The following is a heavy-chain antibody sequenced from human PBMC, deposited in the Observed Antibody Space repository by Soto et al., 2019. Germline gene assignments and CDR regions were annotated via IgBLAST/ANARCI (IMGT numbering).Heavy chain of an antibody. J-gene: IGHJ4*02. Sequence: GVALRLSCRVSGFTFSAYSMKCVRPSPVKGLEWVSALSGNFANTYDADAVSGRVTISRHNSNITRYTPLTILTWEEQPILPCSKPKYSSPRDPFDNWGQGTLVTFSS. D-gene: IGHD6-6*01. CDR1: GFTFSAYS. V-gene: IGHV3-23*01. CDR2: LSGNFANT. CDR3: SKPKYSSPRDPFDN.